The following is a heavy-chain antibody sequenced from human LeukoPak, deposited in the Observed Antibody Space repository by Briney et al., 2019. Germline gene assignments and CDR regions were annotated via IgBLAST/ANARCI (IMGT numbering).Heavy chain of an antibody. Sequence: GESLEISCQASGYSFTTYWISWVRQTPGKGLEWMGIIYPSDSDTRYSPSFQGQVAISSDRSVTTVYLQWSNLRASDTAMYYCARTGYHYGSGSHFAFDIWGQGTMVTVSS. V-gene: IGHV5-51*01. CDR2: IYPSDSDT. CDR1: GYSFTTYW. D-gene: IGHD3-10*01. J-gene: IGHJ3*02. CDR3: ARTGYHYGSGSHFAFDI.